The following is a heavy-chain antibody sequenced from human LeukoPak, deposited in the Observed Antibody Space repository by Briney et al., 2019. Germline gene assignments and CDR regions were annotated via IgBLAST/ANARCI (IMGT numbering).Heavy chain of an antibody. D-gene: IGHD1-26*01. Sequence: GGSLRLSCAASGFTFSNAWMSWVRQAPRKGLEWVGRIKSKTDGGTTDYAAPVKGRFTISRDDSKNTLYLQMNSLKTEDTAVYYCTTDGKSGSYPHDYWGQGTLVTVSS. CDR3: TTDGKSGSYPHDY. CDR1: GFTFSNAW. CDR2: IKSKTDGGTT. J-gene: IGHJ4*02. V-gene: IGHV3-15*01.